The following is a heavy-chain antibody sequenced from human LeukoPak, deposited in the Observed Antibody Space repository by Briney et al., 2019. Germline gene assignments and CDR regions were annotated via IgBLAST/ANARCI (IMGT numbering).Heavy chain of an antibody. Sequence: KPGGSLRLSCAASGFTVSDYYMNWVRQAPGKGLEWLSYISHTTGYTKYADSVRGRFSMSRDSAKNSLSLQMNSLRAENTAVYYCARDLTVGESFSDYWGRGTLVTISS. CDR2: ISHTTGYT. D-gene: IGHD1-26*01. V-gene: IGHV3-11*06. CDR1: GFTVSDYY. J-gene: IGHJ4*02. CDR3: ARDLTVGESFSDY.